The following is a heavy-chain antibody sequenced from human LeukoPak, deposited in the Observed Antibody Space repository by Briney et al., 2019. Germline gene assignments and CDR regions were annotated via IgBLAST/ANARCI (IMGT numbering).Heavy chain of an antibody. CDR3: ARLTGGEYSYPTLNWFDP. CDR2: ISSSSSYI. Sequence: GGSLRLSCAASGFTFSSYSMNWVRQAPGKGLEWVSSISSSSSYIYYADSAKGRFTISRDNAKNSLYLQMNSLRAEDTAVYYCARLTGGEYSYPTLNWFDPWGQGTLVTVSS. D-gene: IGHD2/OR15-2a*01. J-gene: IGHJ5*02. V-gene: IGHV3-21*01. CDR1: GFTFSSYS.